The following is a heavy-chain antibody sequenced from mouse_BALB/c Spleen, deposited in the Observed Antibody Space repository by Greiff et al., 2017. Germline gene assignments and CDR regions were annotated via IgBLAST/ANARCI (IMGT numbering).Heavy chain of an antibody. V-gene: IGHV1-69*01. Sequence: VQLQQSGAELVMPGASVKMSCKASGYTFTDYWMHWVKQRPGQGLEWIGAIDTSDSYTSYNQKFKGKATLTVDESSSTAYMQLSSLTSEDSAVYYCARRGRYYAMDYWGQGTSVTVSS. D-gene: IGHD2-14*01. CDR2: IDTSDSYT. J-gene: IGHJ4*01. CDR3: ARRGRYYAMDY. CDR1: GYTFTDYW.